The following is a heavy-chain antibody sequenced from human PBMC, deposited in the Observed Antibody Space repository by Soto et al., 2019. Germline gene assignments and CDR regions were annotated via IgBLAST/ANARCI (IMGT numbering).Heavy chain of an antibody. Sequence: GASVKVSCKASGYTFTSYAMHWVRQAPGQRLEWMGWISAYNGNTNYAQKLQGRVTMTTDTSTSTAYMELRSLRSDDTAVYYCAREGSTQTSLEQRLVKATYDFDYWGQGTLVTFSS. CDR3: AREGSTQTSLEQRLVKATYDFDY. D-gene: IGHD6-19*01. CDR2: ISAYNGNT. J-gene: IGHJ4*01. V-gene: IGHV1-18*01. CDR1: GYTFTSYA.